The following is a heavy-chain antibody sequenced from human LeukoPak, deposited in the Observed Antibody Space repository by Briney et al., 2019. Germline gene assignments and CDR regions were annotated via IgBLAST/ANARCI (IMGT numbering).Heavy chain of an antibody. Sequence: ASVKVSCKASGYTFTSYGIGWVRQAPGQGLEWMGWISAYNGNTNYAQKLQGRVTMTTDTSTSTAYMELRSLRSDDTAVYYCARPSRYYYDSSGYLLYYWGQGTLVTVSS. CDR1: GYTFTSYG. V-gene: IGHV1-18*01. J-gene: IGHJ4*02. CDR3: ARPSRYYYDSSGYLLYY. D-gene: IGHD3-22*01. CDR2: ISAYNGNT.